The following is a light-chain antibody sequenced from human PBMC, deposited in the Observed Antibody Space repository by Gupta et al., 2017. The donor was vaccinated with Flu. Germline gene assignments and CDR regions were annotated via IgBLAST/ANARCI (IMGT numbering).Light chain of an antibody. CDR1: YSNIGRHS. CDR3: AAWDDILNAWV. Sequence: QPVLTQAPSASGTPGQKVTISCSGTYSNIGRHSVNWYQLLPGTAPKLLIYRGDQRPSGVPDRLSGSKSDTSASLAIXGXQSEDEXDYFCAAWDDILNAWVFGGGTKLTVL. CDR2: RGD. V-gene: IGLV1-44*01. J-gene: IGLJ3*02.